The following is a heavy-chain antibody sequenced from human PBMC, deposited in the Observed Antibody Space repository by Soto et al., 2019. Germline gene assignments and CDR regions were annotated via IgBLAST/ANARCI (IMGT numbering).Heavy chain of an antibody. Sequence: GGALRLSRVASGFAFGNYPMAWVRQTPGKGLQWISTISGSGGMTDYEDSVRGRFTVSIDHSKDTVHLQMTSLRADDTAVYYCAKDRTMARGIRAFDIWGQGTTVTVSS. CDR3: AKDRTMARGIRAFDI. J-gene: IGHJ3*02. D-gene: IGHD3-10*01. CDR1: GFAFGNYP. CDR2: ISGSGGMT. V-gene: IGHV3-23*01.